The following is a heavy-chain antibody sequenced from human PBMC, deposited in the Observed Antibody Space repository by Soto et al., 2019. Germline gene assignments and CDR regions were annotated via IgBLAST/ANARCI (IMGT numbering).Heavy chain of an antibody. CDR3: ASLYYYGSGSYFHY. CDR1: GGSISSYY. V-gene: IGHV4-59*01. CDR2: IYYSGST. Sequence: PSETLCLTCTVSGGSISSYYWSWIRQPPGKGLEWIGYIYYSGSTNYNPSLKSRVTISVDTSKNQFSLKLSSVTAADTAVYYCASLYYYGSGSYFHYWGQGTLVTVSS. D-gene: IGHD3-10*01. J-gene: IGHJ4*02.